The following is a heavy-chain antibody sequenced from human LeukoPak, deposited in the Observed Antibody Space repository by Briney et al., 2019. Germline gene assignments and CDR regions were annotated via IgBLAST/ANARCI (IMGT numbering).Heavy chain of an antibody. CDR3: ARGSKTAGGTLDY. CDR2: IWYDGSNK. V-gene: IGHV3-33*01. D-gene: IGHD6-13*01. J-gene: IGHJ4*02. Sequence: PGRSLRLSCAVSGFSFSSYAMHWVRQAPGKGLEWVAVIWYDGSNKYYTDSVKGRLTISRDNSKNTVYLQMNSLRAEDTAEYFCARGSKTAGGTLDYWGQGTLVTVSS. CDR1: GFSFSSYA.